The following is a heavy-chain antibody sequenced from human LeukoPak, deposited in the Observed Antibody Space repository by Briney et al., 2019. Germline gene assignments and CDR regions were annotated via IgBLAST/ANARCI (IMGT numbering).Heavy chain of an antibody. V-gene: IGHV1-18*01. CDR1: GYSFTNYG. CDR2: ISAKNGNT. CDR3: ARVFSGTYLNYHHFDY. D-gene: IGHD1-26*01. J-gene: IGHJ4*02. Sequence: GASVKVSCKASGYSFTNYGITWVRQAPGQGLEWMGWISAKNGNTNYAQKFQGRVTMTTDTSTSTAYMELRSLRSDDTAVYYCARVFSGTYLNYHHFDYWGQGTLVTVSS.